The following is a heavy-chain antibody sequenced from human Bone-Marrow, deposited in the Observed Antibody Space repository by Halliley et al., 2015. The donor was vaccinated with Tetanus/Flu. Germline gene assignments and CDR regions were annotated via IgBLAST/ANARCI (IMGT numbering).Heavy chain of an antibody. CDR3: STFCTTTSCQMPLGLDV. D-gene: IGHD2-2*01. J-gene: IGHJ6*02. Sequence: CAASGFTFRNYWVHWFRQAPGKGLVWVSRINEDGSTTNYAHSVKGRFTISRDNAKNTLYLQMNSLRADDTAIYYCSTFCTTTSCQMPLGLDVWGQGTTVTVSS. CDR1: GFTFRNYW. CDR2: INEDGSTT. V-gene: IGHV3-74*01.